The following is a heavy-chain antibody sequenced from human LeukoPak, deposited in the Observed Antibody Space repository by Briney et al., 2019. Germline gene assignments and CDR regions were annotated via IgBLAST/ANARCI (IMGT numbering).Heavy chain of an antibody. Sequence: SETLSLTCAVYGGSFSGYYWSWIRQPPGKGLEWIGEINHSGSTNYNPSLKSRVTISVDTSKNQFSLKLSSVTAADTAVYYCARVAARPITKRHFDYWGQGTLVTVSS. V-gene: IGHV4-34*01. CDR1: GGSFSGYY. D-gene: IGHD6-6*01. CDR3: ARVAARPITKRHFDY. CDR2: INHSGST. J-gene: IGHJ4*02.